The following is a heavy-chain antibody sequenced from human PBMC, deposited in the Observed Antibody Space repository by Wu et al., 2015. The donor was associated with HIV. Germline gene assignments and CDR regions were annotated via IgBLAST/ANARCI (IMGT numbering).Heavy chain of an antibody. V-gene: IGHV1-8*01. CDR2: MNPNSGNT. CDR3: ARGGGYSHGYYDWFDP. Sequence: QVQLVQSGAEVKKPGASVRISCKASGYTFINYDINWVRQATGQGLEWMGWMNPNSGNTGYAQKFQGRVTMTRNTSINTADMELNSLRSDDTAVYYCARGGGYSHGYYDWFDPWGQGTLVTVSS. CDR1: GYTFINYD. D-gene: IGHD5-18*01. J-gene: IGHJ5*02.